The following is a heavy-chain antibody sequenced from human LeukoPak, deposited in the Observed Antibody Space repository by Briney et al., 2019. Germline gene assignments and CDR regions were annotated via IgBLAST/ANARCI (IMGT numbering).Heavy chain of an antibody. J-gene: IGHJ6*04. V-gene: IGHV4-34*01. CDR1: GGSFSGYY. CDR2: INHSGST. D-gene: IGHD4-17*01. CDR3: AREGEGVTTVYGMDV. Sequence: SETLSLTCAVYGGSFSGYYWSWIRQPPGKGLEWIGEINHSGSTNYNPSLKSRVTISVDTSKNQFSLKLSSVTAADTAVYYCAREGEGVTTVYGMDVWGKGTTVTVSS.